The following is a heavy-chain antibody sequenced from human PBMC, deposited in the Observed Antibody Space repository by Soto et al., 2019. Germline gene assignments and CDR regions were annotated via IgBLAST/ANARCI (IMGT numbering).Heavy chain of an antibody. J-gene: IGHJ6*02. Sequence: PGGSLRLSCAASGFTFSSYWMSWVRQAPGKGLEWVANIKQDGSEKYYVDSVKGRFTISKDNAKNSLYLQMNSLRAEDTAVYYCARDLDDFWSGPYGMDVWGQGTTVTVS. CDR3: ARDLDDFWSGPYGMDV. CDR2: IKQDGSEK. CDR1: GFTFSSYW. D-gene: IGHD3-3*01. V-gene: IGHV3-7*01.